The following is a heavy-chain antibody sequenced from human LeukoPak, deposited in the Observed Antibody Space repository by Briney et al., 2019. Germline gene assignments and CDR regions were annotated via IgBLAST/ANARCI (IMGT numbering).Heavy chain of an antibody. Sequence: SVKVSCKASGGTFSSYAISWVRQPPGQGLEWMGGINPIFGTANYAQKFQGRVTITADESTSTAYMELSSLRSEDTAVYYCARVSCSGGSCYYFDYWGQGTLVTVSS. D-gene: IGHD2-15*01. CDR3: ARVSCSGGSCYYFDY. CDR2: INPIFGTA. CDR1: GGTFSSYA. V-gene: IGHV1-69*13. J-gene: IGHJ4*02.